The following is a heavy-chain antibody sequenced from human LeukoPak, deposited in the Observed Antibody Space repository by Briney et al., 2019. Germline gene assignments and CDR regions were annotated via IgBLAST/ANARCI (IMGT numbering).Heavy chain of an antibody. D-gene: IGHD2-15*01. CDR1: GFTFSSYW. J-gene: IGHJ5*02. V-gene: IGHV3-7*01. CDR3: ARGADGVSSNSRGWFDP. Sequence: GGSLRLSCAASGFTFSSYWMSWVRQAPGKGLEWVANVKQDGSEKYYVDSVKGRFTISRDNAKNSLYLQMNSLRAEDTAVYSCARGADGVSSNSRGWFDPWGQGTLVTVSS. CDR2: VKQDGSEK.